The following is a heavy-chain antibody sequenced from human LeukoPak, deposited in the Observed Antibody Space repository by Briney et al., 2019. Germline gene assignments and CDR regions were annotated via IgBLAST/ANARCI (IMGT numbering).Heavy chain of an antibody. CDR1: GYTFTSYG. J-gene: IGHJ3*02. V-gene: IGHV1-18*01. D-gene: IGHD2-15*01. CDR2: ISAYNGNT. CDR3: VRDIPLYCGSCYDDVFDI. Sequence: ASVKVSCKASGYTFTSYGISWVRQAPGQGLEWMGWISAYNGNTNYAQKRQGRVTMTTDTSTSTAYMELRSLRSDDTAVYYCVRDIPLYCGSCYDDVFDIWGQGTMVTVSS.